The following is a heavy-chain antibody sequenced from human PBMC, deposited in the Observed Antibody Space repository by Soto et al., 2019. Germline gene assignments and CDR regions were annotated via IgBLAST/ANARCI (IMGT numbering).Heavy chain of an antibody. D-gene: IGHD3-16*02. Sequence: PSETLSLTCTVSGGSINDNQYYWGWIRQAPGKGPEWIGSIYYSGTTHYSPSLQSRVTLSVDTSRNQFSLKLSSVTAADMAVYYCARRYDYVWGSFRHFDYWGQGILVTVSS. V-gene: IGHV4-39*01. CDR2: IYYSGTT. J-gene: IGHJ4*02. CDR3: ARRYDYVWGSFRHFDY. CDR1: GGSINDNQYY.